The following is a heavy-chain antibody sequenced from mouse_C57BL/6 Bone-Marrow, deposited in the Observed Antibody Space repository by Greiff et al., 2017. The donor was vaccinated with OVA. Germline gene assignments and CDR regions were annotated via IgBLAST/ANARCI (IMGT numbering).Heavy chain of an antibody. CDR1: GFTFSSYT. V-gene: IGHV5-9*01. CDR3: ARRTTVPMDY. D-gene: IGHD1-1*01. Sequence: EVQGVESGGGLVKPGGSLKLSCAASGFTFSSYTMSWVRQTPEKRLEWVATISGGGCTIYYPDSVKGRFPISRDNAKNTLYLQMSSLRSEDTALYYCARRTTVPMDYWGQGTSVTVSS. CDR2: ISGGGCTI. J-gene: IGHJ4*01.